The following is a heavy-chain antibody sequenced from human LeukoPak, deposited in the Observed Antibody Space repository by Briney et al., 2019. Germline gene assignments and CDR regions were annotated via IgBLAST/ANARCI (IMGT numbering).Heavy chain of an antibody. CDR2: IYPGDSDT. Sequence: GESLKISCKGSGYSFTSYWIGWVRQMPGKGLEWMGIIYPGDSDTRYSPSFQGQVTISADKSISTAYLQWSSPKASDTAMYYCARRRYYGSGSRYYFDYRGQGTLVTVSS. D-gene: IGHD3-10*01. V-gene: IGHV5-51*01. CDR3: ARRRYYGSGSRYYFDY. CDR1: GYSFTSYW. J-gene: IGHJ4*02.